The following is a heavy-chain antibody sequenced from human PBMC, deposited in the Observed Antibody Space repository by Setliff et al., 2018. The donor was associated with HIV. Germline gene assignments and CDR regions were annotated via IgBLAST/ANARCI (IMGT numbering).Heavy chain of an antibody. D-gene: IGHD6-13*01. CDR2: INHSGST. CDR1: GGSFSSYY. J-gene: IGHJ4*02. Sequence: SETLSLTCAVYGGSFSSYYWSWIRQPPGKGLEWIGEINHSGSTNYHPSLKSRITISMETSKTHFSLTLNSVTAADTAVYYCARAVAASATSVVDYWGQGIQVTVSS. V-gene: IGHV4-34*01. CDR3: ARAVAASATSVVDY.